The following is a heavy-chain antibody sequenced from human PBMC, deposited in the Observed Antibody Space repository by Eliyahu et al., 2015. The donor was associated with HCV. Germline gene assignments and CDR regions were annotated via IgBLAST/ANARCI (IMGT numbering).Heavy chain of an antibody. J-gene: IGHJ5*02. CDR3: ARGYYDFWSGYYSRPWFDP. CDR1: XASLSSYY. D-gene: IGHD3-3*01. V-gene: IGHV4-59*08. Sequence: QVQLQESGPGLVKPSETLSLTCTVSXASLSSYYWSWIRQPPGKGLEWIGYIXYXGSTTYNPSLKSRVTVSIDTSEXQFSLKLSSVTAADTAVYYCARGYYDFWSGYYSRPWFDPWGQGTLVTVSS. CDR2: IXYXGST.